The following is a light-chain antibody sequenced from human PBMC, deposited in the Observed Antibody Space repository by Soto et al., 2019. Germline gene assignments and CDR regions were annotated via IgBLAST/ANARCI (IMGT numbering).Light chain of an antibody. V-gene: IGLV2-8*01. CDR3: SSYAGSNILYV. CDR2: EVS. J-gene: IGLJ1*01. CDR1: SSDVGGYNY. Sequence: QSVLTQPPSASGAAGQAVTISCTGTSSDVGGYNYVSWYQQHPGKAPKLMIYEVSKRPSGVPDRFSDSKSGNTASLTVSGLQAEDEADYYCSSYAGSNILYVFGTGTKVTVL.